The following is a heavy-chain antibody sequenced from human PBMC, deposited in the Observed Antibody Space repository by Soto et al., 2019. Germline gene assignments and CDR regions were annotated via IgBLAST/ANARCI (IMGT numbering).Heavy chain of an antibody. CDR3: ARPTGGHDAGGNYMDV. V-gene: IGHV1-69*02. CDR2: IIPIVGLT. CDR1: GGSLSSYP. J-gene: IGHJ6*03. D-gene: IGHD2-8*02. Sequence: QVQLLQSGSEVKKPGSSVKVSCRASGGSLSSYPVTWVRQAPGQGLEWMGRIIPIVGLTNYAQKFQGRVTITADKSTCTAYMELSSLRSDDTAVYYGARPTGGHDAGGNYMDVWGKGTTVIVSS.